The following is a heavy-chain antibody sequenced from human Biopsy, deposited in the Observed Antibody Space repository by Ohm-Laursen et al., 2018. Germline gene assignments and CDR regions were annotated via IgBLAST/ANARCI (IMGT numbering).Heavy chain of an antibody. D-gene: IGHD6-13*01. V-gene: IGHV3-23*01. Sequence: SLRLSCAAPGFTFNNYAMTWVRQAPGKGLEWVSTLSGSGGDTYYADSVKGRITISRDNSKNTLYLQMNSLRAEDTAVYYCARAPAVGGLNYFDYWGQGNMVIVSS. CDR3: ARAPAVGGLNYFDY. J-gene: IGHJ4*02. CDR2: LSGSGGDT. CDR1: GFTFNNYA.